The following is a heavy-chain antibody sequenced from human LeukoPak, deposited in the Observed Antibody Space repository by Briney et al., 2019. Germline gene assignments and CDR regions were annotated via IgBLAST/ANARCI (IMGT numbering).Heavy chain of an antibody. V-gene: IGHV4-39*07. D-gene: IGHD2-21*02. J-gene: IGHJ4*02. Sequence: SETLSLTCTVSGGSINSRNYYWGWIRQPPGKGLEWIGNIYYSGSTYYNPSLKSRVTISVDRSKNQFSLKLSSVTAADTAVYYCARATYCGGDCYLVDYWGQGTLVTVSS. CDR3: ARATYCGGDCYLVDY. CDR1: GGSINSRNYY. CDR2: IYYSGST.